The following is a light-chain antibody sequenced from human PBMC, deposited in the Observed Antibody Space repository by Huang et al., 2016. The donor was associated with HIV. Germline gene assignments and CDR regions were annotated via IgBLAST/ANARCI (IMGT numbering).Light chain of an antibody. CDR1: QSVSSY. V-gene: IGKV3-11*01. Sequence: EIVLTQSPATLSLSPGERATLPCRASQSVSSYLAWYQQKPGQAPRLLIYDASNRATGIPARCSGSWSGTDFTLTISGLEPEDVAVYYCQQRSNWPGITFGPGTKVDIK. CDR3: QQRSNWPGIT. J-gene: IGKJ3*01. CDR2: DAS.